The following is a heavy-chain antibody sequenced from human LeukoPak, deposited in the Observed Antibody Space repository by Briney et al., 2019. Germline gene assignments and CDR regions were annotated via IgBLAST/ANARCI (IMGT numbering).Heavy chain of an antibody. J-gene: IGHJ2*01. CDR3: ARGRMTVFGPEGWYFDL. V-gene: IGHV1-8*01. CDR2: VNPSLGNT. D-gene: IGHD3-3*01. CDR1: GYTFTDYD. Sequence: ASVKVSCKTSGYTFTDYDINWVRQATGQGLEWLGRVNPSLGNTVYAQKFQDRVTITRDTSISTVYMELRSLKSEDTAVYYCARGRMTVFGPEGWYFDLWGRGTPVTVSS.